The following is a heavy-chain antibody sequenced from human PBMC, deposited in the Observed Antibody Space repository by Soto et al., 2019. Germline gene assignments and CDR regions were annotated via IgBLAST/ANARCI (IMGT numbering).Heavy chain of an antibody. D-gene: IGHD1-26*01. Sequence: QVQLQQWGAGLLKPSETLSLTCAVQGGSFSGYSWTWIRQPPGKGLQWIGQINHSGSTYYNPSLRGRVTIALYPPNDQFSLALDSVSAAGTPVDYRARALISGSSHSGGWYYFDHWGQGTPVTVSS. CDR1: GGSFSGYS. J-gene: IGHJ4*02. CDR2: INHSGST. CDR3: ARALISGSSHSGGWYYFDH. V-gene: IGHV4-34*01.